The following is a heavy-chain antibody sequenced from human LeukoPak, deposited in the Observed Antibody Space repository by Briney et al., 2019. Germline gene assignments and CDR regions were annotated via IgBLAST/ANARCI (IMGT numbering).Heavy chain of an antibody. J-gene: IGHJ4*02. CDR3: TRCPLSGSSRDY. CDR2: MNPNTGDT. V-gene: IGHV1-8*01. Sequence: ASVRVSCKASGYACTSYDINWVRQATGQGLEWMGWMNPNTGDTGYAQKFQGRVTMTRNSSIDTAYMELSALTSEDTAVYYCTRCPLSGSSRDYWGQGTLLTVSS. D-gene: IGHD1-26*01. CDR1: GYACTSYD.